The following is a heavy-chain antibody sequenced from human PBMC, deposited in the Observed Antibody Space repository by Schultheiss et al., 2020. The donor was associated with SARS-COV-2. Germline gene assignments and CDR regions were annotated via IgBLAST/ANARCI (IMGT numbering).Heavy chain of an antibody. V-gene: IGHV3-30-3*01. CDR2: ISYDGSNK. CDR1: GFTFSSYA. Sequence: GGSLRLSCEASGFTFSSYAMHWVRQAPGKGLEWVAVISYDGSNKYYADSVKGRFTISRDNSKNTLYLQMNSLRAEDTAVYYCARDFDSSGYYYYYYGMDVWGQGTTVTVSS. D-gene: IGHD3-22*01. CDR3: ARDFDSSGYYYYYYGMDV. J-gene: IGHJ6*02.